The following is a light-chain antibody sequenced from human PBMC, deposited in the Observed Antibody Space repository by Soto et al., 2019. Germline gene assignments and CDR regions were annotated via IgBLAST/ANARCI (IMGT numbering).Light chain of an antibody. Sequence: QSVLTQPPSVSGAPGQRVTISCTGSSSNIGAGYDVHWYQQLPGTAPKLLIYGNSNRPSGVPDRFSGSKSGTSASLAITGLQAEDEADYYCQSYDSSLSPFVTGTKVTVL. CDR3: QSYDSSLSP. CDR2: GNS. CDR1: SSNIGAGYD. V-gene: IGLV1-40*01. J-gene: IGLJ1*01.